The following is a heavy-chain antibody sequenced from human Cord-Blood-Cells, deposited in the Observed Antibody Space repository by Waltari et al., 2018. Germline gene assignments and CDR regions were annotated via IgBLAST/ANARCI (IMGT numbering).Heavy chain of an antibody. J-gene: IGHJ6*02. CDR1: GFTFRSYG. CDR2: KWYDGSNK. D-gene: IGHD1-26*01. V-gene: IGHV3-33*01. Sequence: QVQLVESGGGVVQPGRSLRLSCAASGFTFRSYGMHWFGQAPGKGMEWVAVKWYDGSNKYYADSVKGRFTISRDNSKNTLYLQMNSLRAEDMAVYYCARGELNYYYYGMDVWGQGTTVTVSS. CDR3: ARGELNYYYYGMDV.